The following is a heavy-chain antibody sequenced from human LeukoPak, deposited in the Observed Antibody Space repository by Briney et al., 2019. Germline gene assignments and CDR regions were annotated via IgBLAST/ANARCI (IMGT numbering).Heavy chain of an antibody. V-gene: IGHV3-30*18. D-gene: IGHD3-22*01. Sequence: GGSLRLSCVASGFTFRSYGMHWVRQAPGKGLEWVAVISYDVSNKYYADSVKGRFIISRDNSKNTLYLQMNSLRAEDTAVYYCAKAGSYYDSRFDYWGQGTLVTVSS. CDR1: GFTFRSYG. J-gene: IGHJ4*02. CDR3: AKAGSYYDSRFDY. CDR2: ISYDVSNK.